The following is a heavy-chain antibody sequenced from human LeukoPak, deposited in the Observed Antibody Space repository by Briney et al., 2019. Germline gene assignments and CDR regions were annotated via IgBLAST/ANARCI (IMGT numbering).Heavy chain of an antibody. D-gene: IGHD5-24*01. J-gene: IGHJ4*02. CDR3: TRDRRDGYNYVDY. Sequence: SETLSLTCIVPGGSLSPYYWSWIRQPPGKGLECIGHISYSGSNDYNPSLKSRVTISVDTSKNQFSLKLNSVTAADTAVYYCTRDRRDGYNYVDYWGQGTLVTVSS. CDR1: GGSLSPYY. CDR2: ISYSGSN. V-gene: IGHV4-59*01.